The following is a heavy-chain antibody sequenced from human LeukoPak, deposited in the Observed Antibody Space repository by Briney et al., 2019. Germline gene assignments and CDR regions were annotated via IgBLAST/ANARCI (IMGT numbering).Heavy chain of an antibody. Sequence: ASVKVSCKASGYTFTSYGISWVRQAPGQGLEWMGWISAYNGNTNYAQKLQGRVTMTTDTSTSTAYMELRSLRSDDTAVYYCARSCSGGSCYDAFDIWGQGTMVTVSS. CDR1: GYTFTSYG. CDR2: ISAYNGNT. D-gene: IGHD2-15*01. CDR3: ARSCSGGSCYDAFDI. V-gene: IGHV1-18*01. J-gene: IGHJ3*02.